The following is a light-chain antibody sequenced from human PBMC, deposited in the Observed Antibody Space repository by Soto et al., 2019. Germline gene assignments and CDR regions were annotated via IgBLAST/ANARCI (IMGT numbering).Light chain of an antibody. Sequence: DIQMTQSPSTLSASVGDRVTITCRASQSISSWLAWYQQKPGKAPKLLIYDASSLESGVPSRFGGSGSGTEFTLTISSLEPDDFAVYYCQQYNSYSPVYTFGQGTKLQIK. CDR2: DAS. CDR3: QQYNSYSPVYT. V-gene: IGKV1-5*01. CDR1: QSISSW. J-gene: IGKJ2*01.